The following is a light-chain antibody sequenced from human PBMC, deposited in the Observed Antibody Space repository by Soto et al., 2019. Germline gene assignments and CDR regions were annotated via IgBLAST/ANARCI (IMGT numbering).Light chain of an antibody. CDR2: GAS. CDR1: QSVSNN. V-gene: IGKV3-15*01. J-gene: IGKJ2*01. CDR3: QQFNNWPPRRT. Sequence: EIVMTQSPATLSVSPGERATISCRASQSVSNNLAWYQQKPGQAPRLLIYGASTRATGIPARFSGSGSGTEFTLTISSLQSEDFALYYCQQFNNWPPRRTFGQGTKLEIK.